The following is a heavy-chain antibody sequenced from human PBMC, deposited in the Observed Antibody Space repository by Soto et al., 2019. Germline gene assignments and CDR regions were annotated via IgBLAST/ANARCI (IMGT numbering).Heavy chain of an antibody. V-gene: IGHV3-23*01. Sequence: PGGSLRLSCAASGFTFSSYAMRWVRQAPGKGLEWVSDISGSGASTYYADSVKGRFTISRDNSKNTLYLQMNSLRAEDTAVYYCAKDLSSGSYPDYWGLGTLVTVSS. CDR3: AKDLSSGSYPDY. D-gene: IGHD1-26*01. CDR2: ISGSGAST. J-gene: IGHJ4*02. CDR1: GFTFSSYA.